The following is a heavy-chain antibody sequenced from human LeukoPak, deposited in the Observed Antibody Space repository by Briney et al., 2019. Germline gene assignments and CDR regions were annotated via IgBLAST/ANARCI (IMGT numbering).Heavy chain of an antibody. CDR1: GGSFSGYY. J-gene: IGHJ4*02. V-gene: IGHV4-34*01. CDR3: AGLYVWGSYRYTRNRYFDY. D-gene: IGHD3-16*02. Sequence: SETLSLTCAVYGGSFSGYYWSWIRQPPGKGLEWIGEINHSGSTNYHPSLKSRVTISVDTSKNQFSLKLSSVTAADTAVYYCAGLYVWGSYRYTRNRYFDYWGQGTLVTVSS. CDR2: INHSGST.